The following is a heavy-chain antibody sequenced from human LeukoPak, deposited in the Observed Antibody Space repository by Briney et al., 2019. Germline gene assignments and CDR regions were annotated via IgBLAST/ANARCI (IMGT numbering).Heavy chain of an antibody. CDR3: ARVGAWDSSWYENWFDP. CDR1: GGSISSGGYY. CDR2: IYYSGST. J-gene: IGHJ5*02. Sequence: SETLSLTCTVSGGSISSGGYYWSWIRQHPGKGLEWIGYIYYSGSTYYNPSLKSRVTISVDTSKNQFSLKLSSVTAADTAVYYCARVGAWDSSWYENWFDPWGQGTLVTVSS. D-gene: IGHD6-13*01. V-gene: IGHV4-61*08.